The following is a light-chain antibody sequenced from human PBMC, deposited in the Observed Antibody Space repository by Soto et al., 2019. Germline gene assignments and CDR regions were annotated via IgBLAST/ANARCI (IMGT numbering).Light chain of an antibody. CDR3: QKSYSTPIT. V-gene: IGKV1-39*01. CDR1: QSISSW. CDR2: AAS. Sequence: DIQMTQSPSTLSASVGDGVTITWRASQSISSWLAWYQQKPGKAPKLLIYAASSLQSGVPSRFSGSGSGTDFTLTISSLQPKDFATYYCQKSYSTPITFGQGTRLEIK. J-gene: IGKJ5*01.